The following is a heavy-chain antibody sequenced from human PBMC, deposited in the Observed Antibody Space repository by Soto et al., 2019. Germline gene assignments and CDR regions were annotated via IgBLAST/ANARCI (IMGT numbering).Heavy chain of an antibody. CDR1: GGSINSDDSY. J-gene: IGHJ6*02. Sequence: QVQLQESGPGLVKPSQTLSLTCTVSGGSINSDDSYWSWLRQPPGRGLEWIGYIYDSETTYYNPSLKSRVTISVATSKNHFSLKLNSVTAADTAVYYCARDRQSEIVAMLASSGMDVGGQGTTVIVSS. V-gene: IGHV4-30-4*01. D-gene: IGHD5-12*01. CDR3: ARDRQSEIVAMLASSGMDV. CDR2: IYDSETT.